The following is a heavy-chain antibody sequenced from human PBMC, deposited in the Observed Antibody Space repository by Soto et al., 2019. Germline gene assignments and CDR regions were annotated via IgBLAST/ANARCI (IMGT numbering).Heavy chain of an antibody. J-gene: IGHJ4*02. V-gene: IGHV6-1*01. CDR2: TYYRSKWHN. CDR3: ARSGNEGAVDY. CDR1: GDSVSSKSAA. Sequence: PSQTLSLTCAISGDSVSSKSAAWNCIIHSPSRGLEWLGRTYYRSKWHNEYAVSVKSRIIINPDTSKNQFSLQLNSVTPEDTAMYYCARSGNEGAVDYWGQGTLVTVSS. D-gene: IGHD1-26*01.